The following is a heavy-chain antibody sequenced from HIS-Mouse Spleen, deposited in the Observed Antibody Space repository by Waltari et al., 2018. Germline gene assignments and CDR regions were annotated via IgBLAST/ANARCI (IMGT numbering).Heavy chain of an antibody. CDR1: GFTFSSYW. J-gene: IGHJ4*02. CDR2: IKQDGSEK. V-gene: IGHV3-7*01. D-gene: IGHD1-26*01. Sequence: EVQLVESGGGLVQPGGSLRLSCAASGFTFSSYWMSWVRQAPGKGLEWAANIKQDGSEKYYVDSVKGRFTISRDNAKNSLYLQMNSLRAEDTAVYYCARDGRHYSGSYYFDYWGQGTLVTVSS. CDR3: ARDGRHYSGSYYFDY.